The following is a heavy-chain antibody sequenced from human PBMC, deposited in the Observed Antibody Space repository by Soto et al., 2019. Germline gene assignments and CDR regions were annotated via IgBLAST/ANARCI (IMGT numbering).Heavy chain of an antibody. J-gene: IGHJ4*02. CDR2: IKRSGNT. CDR1: GGYFHDDY. D-gene: IGHD6-13*01. CDR3: VTLFGAAAPFDY. Sequence: PSETLSLTCGVYGGYFHDDYWSWIRQSPGKGLEWIGEIKRSGNTYYNPSLKSRLTISVDTSKNQFSLKLTSVTAADTAVYYCVTLFGAAAPFDYWGQGTLVTVSS. V-gene: IGHV4-34*01.